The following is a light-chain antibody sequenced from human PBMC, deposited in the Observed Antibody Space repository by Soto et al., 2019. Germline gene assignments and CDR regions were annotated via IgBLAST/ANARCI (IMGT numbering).Light chain of an antibody. CDR3: SSYRSGSTRVV. J-gene: IGLJ2*01. CDR1: SSDVGGYNF. CDR2: DVS. Sequence: QSALTQPASVSGSPGQSITISCTGTSSDVGGYNFVSWYQQHPGKVPKVMIYDVSKRPSGVSNRFSGSKSGNTASLTISGLQVEDEAEYYCSSYRSGSTRVVFGGGTKLTVL. V-gene: IGLV2-14*03.